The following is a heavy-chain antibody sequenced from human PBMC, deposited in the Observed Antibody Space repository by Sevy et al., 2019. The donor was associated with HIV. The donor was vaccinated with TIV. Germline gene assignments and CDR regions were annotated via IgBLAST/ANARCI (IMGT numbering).Heavy chain of an antibody. V-gene: IGHV5-51*01. Sequence: GESLKISCMGSGYSFASYWIGWVRQMPGKGLEWMGIIYPGDSGTRYSQSFQGQVTISADKSISTAYLQWSSLKASDTAMYYCARHWPGEDIVVEVAALAFDMWGQGSMVTVSS. CDR1: GYSFASYW. CDR2: IYPGDSGT. J-gene: IGHJ3*02. CDR3: ARHWPGEDIVVEVAALAFDM. D-gene: IGHD2-15*01.